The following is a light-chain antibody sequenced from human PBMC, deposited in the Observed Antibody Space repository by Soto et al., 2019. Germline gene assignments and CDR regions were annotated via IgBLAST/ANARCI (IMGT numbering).Light chain of an antibody. CDR1: SSDVGSYNL. V-gene: IGLV2-23*01. CDR2: EGS. J-gene: IGLJ2*01. CDR3: CSYASSSAFVV. Sequence: QSALTQPASVSGAPGQTITVSCTGTSSDVGSYNLVCCYQQPPGTAPKLIIYEGSKRPSGVSHRFSGSKSGNTASLTISGLQAEDEADYYCCSYASSSAFVVFGGGTKLTVL.